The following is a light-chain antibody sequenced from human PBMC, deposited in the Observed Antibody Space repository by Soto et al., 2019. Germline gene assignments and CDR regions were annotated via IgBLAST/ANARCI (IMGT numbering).Light chain of an antibody. Sequence: SYELTQTPSESVAPGQTASLTCGGDNIGPRRVHWYQQKPGQAPVVVMYYDRERPSGIPERFSGSKSDNTATLTINRVEAGDEADYYCQVWDSDHVVFGGGTQLTVL. J-gene: IGLJ2*01. CDR2: YDR. V-gene: IGLV3-21*01. CDR3: QVWDSDHVV. CDR1: NIGPRR.